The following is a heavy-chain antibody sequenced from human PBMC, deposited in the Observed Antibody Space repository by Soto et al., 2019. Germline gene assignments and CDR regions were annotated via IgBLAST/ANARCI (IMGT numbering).Heavy chain of an antibody. V-gene: IGHV4-30-4*01. D-gene: IGHD3-10*01. J-gene: IGHJ5*02. CDR1: GGSISSGDYY. CDR2: IYYSGST. CDR3: ARGGITMVRGVIWFDP. Sequence: SETLSLTCTVSGGSISSGDYYWSWIRQPPGKGLEWIGYIYYSGSTYYNPSLKSRVTISVDTSKNQFSLKLSSVTAADTAVYYCARGGITMVRGVIWFDPWGQGTLGTVS.